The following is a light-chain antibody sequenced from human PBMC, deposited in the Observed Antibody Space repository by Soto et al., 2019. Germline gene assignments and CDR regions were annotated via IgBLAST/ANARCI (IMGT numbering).Light chain of an antibody. CDR2: GAS. CDR1: QTVSSGS. V-gene: IGKV3-20*01. CDR3: QQYGSAPPVT. Sequence: PGERAPLSCRPSQTVSSGSLAWYQQKPGQAPSLLIYGASSRATGIPDRFSGSGSGTDFTLTISRLEPEDFAVYYCQQYGSAPPVTFGGGTKVDIK. J-gene: IGKJ4*01.